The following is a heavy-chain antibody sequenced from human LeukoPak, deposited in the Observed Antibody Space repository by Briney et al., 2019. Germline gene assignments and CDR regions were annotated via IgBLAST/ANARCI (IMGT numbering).Heavy chain of an antibody. V-gene: IGHV3-23*01. CDR3: AKGGILDV. CDR1: GFTVSSNY. J-gene: IGHJ6*02. D-gene: IGHD1-14*01. CDR2: ISGSGGST. Sequence: GGSLRLSCAASGFTVSSNYMSWVRQAPGNGLEWVSAISGSGGSTYYADSVKGRFTISRDNSKNTLYLQMNSLRAEDTAVYYCAKGGILDVWGQGTTVTVSS.